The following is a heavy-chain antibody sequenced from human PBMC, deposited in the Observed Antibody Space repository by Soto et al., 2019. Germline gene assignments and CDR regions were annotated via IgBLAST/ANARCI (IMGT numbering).Heavy chain of an antibody. CDR1: GFTFSSYW. D-gene: IGHD3-10*01. CDR2: IKQDGSEK. Sequence: EVQLVESGGGLVQPGGSLRLSCVASGFTFSSYWMSWVRQAPGKGLEWVANIKQDGSEKYYVDSVKGRFTISRDNAKNSLYLQMNSLRAEDTAVYYCARAGIDYYYYYGMDVWGQGTTVTVSS. CDR3: ARAGIDYYYYYGMDV. J-gene: IGHJ6*02. V-gene: IGHV3-7*03.